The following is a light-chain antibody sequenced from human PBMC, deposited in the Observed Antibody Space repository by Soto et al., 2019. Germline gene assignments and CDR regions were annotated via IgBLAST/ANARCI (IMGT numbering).Light chain of an antibody. V-gene: IGKV1-39*01. Sequence: DIQMTHSPSSLSASVGDIVTITCRASQIIGTDLNWYQQKPGKAPKLLVYGTSSLQSGVPSRFSGRGSGTKFTLTINSLQPVDFSVSYCQHGYKTPYTFGRGTK. CDR2: GTS. J-gene: IGKJ2*01. CDR1: QIIGTD. CDR3: QHGYKTPYT.